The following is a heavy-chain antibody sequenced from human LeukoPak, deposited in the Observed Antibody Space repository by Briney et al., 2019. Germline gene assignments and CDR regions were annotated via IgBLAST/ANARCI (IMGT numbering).Heavy chain of an antibody. CDR2: MNPNSGNT. V-gene: IGHV1-8*01. CDR3: ARGSYGSSWGVTGY. Sequence: ASVKVSCKASGYTFTSYDINWVRQATGQGLEWMGWMNPNSGNTGYEQRFQGRVTMTRNTSIGTAYMELSSLRSEDTAVYYCARGSYGSSWGVTGYWGQGTLVTVSS. J-gene: IGHJ4*02. CDR1: GYTFTSYD. D-gene: IGHD1-26*01.